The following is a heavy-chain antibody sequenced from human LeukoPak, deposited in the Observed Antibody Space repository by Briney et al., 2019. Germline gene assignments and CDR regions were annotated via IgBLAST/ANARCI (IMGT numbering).Heavy chain of an antibody. V-gene: IGHV4-34*01. CDR3: ARGKRQDGYVYTRRSTYSFDY. Sequence: SETLSLTCAVYGGSFSGYYWSWIRQPPGKGLEWIGEINHSGSTNSSPSLKSRVTISVDTSKNRFSLKLSSVTAADTAVYYCARGKRQDGYVYTRRSTYSFDYWGQGTLVTVSS. D-gene: IGHD3-16*01. CDR2: INHSGST. J-gene: IGHJ4*02. CDR1: GGSFSGYY.